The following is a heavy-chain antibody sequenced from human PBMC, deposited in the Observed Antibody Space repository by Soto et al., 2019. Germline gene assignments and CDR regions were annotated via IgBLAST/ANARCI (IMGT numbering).Heavy chain of an antibody. CDR1: GFTFSSYS. J-gene: IGHJ6*02. Sequence: EVQLVESGGGLVKPGGSLRLSCAASGFTFSSYSMNWVRQAPGKGLEWVSSISSSSSYIYYADSVKGRFTISRDNAKNSLYLQMNSLRAEDTAVYYCAREGRYYDILTGYLTGGMDVWGQGTTVTVSS. CDR2: ISSSSSYI. D-gene: IGHD3-9*01. V-gene: IGHV3-21*01. CDR3: AREGRYYDILTGYLTGGMDV.